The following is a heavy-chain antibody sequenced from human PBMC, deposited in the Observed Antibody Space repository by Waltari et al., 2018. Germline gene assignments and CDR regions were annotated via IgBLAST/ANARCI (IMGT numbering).Heavy chain of an antibody. Sequence: QVQLQQWGAGLLKPSETLSLTCPVYGGSFSGTYWSLSRQPPGTGPEWIGEINHSGSTNYNPALKSRVTISVDTSKNQFSLKLSSVTAADTAVYYCARMGCTNGVCYNGSHYYYYYYGMDVWGQGTTVTVSS. CDR1: GGSFSGTY. CDR3: ARMGCTNGVCYNGSHYYYYYYGMDV. CDR2: INHSGST. V-gene: IGHV4-34*01. D-gene: IGHD2-8*01. J-gene: IGHJ6*02.